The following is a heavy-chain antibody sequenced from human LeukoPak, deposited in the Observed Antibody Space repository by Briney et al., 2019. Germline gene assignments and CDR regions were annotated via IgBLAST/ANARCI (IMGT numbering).Heavy chain of an antibody. CDR3: ARRQLLLGMDV. CDR1: GGSFSGYY. CDR2: INHSGST. J-gene: IGHJ6*04. D-gene: IGHD2-15*01. V-gene: IGHV4-34*01. Sequence: PSETLSLTCAVYGGSFSGYYWSWIRQPPGKGLEWIGEINHSGSTNYNPSLKSRVTISVDTSKNQFSLKLSSVTAADTAVYYCARRQLLLGMDVWGKGTTVTISS.